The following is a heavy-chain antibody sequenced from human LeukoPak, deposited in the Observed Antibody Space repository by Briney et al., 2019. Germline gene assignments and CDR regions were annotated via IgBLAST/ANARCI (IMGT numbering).Heavy chain of an antibody. CDR3: AMAYSSSWYYFDY. CDR1: GGSIRGYF. J-gene: IGHJ4*02. CDR2: IYYSGST. V-gene: IGHV4-59*01. D-gene: IGHD6-13*01. Sequence: SETLSLTCTVSGGSIRGYFWTWIRQPPGKGLEWIGYIYYSGSTNYNPSLKSRVTIAVDTSKNQFSLRLSSVTAADTAVYYCAMAYSSSWYYFDYWGQGTLGTVSS.